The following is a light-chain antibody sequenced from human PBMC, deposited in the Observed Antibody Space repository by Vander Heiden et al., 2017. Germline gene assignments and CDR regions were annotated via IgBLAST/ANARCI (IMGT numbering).Light chain of an antibody. J-gene: IGKJ1*01. Sequence: DIQMTQSPSTLSASVGDRVTITCLDSQSITYLAWYQQKPGRAPKLLIHMASSLCSGVPSRFSGSGSGTEFTLTISCLQPDDFATYYCQQEDSFFRTFGQGTKVEF. CDR1: QSITY. V-gene: IGKV1-5*03. CDR2: MAS. CDR3: QQEDSFFRT.